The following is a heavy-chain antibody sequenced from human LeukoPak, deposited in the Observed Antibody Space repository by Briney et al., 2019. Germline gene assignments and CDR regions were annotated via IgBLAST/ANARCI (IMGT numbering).Heavy chain of an antibody. D-gene: IGHD5-24*01. Sequence: GGSLRLSCAASGLTVSSNCMSGVRQAPGKGREWVSAISSSGGSTYYADSVKGRFTFSRDNSKNTLYLQMNSLRAEDTAVYYCAKSGYNRFDYWGQGILVTVSS. CDR3: AKSGYNRFDY. CDR1: GLTVSSNC. CDR2: ISSSGGST. V-gene: IGHV3-23*01. J-gene: IGHJ4*02.